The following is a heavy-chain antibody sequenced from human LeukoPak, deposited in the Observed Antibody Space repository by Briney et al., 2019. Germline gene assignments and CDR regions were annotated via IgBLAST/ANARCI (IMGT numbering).Heavy chain of an antibody. D-gene: IGHD6-13*01. Sequence: PGGSLRLSCAASGFTFSSYGMHWVRQAPGKGLEWVAFIRYDGSNKYYADSVKGRFTISRDNSKNTLYLQMNSLRAEDTAVYYCSEAAAGHAEYFQHWGQGTLVTVSS. CDR1: GFTFSSYG. J-gene: IGHJ1*01. CDR2: IRYDGSNK. V-gene: IGHV3-30*02. CDR3: SEAAAGHAEYFQH.